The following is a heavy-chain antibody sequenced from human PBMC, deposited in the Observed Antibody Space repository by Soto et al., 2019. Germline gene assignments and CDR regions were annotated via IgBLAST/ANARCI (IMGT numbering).Heavy chain of an antibody. CDR3: AKDGEVLGSLYYFDY. J-gene: IGHJ4*02. CDR1: GFTFRSYG. Sequence: QGQLVESGGGVVQPGRSLRLSCTASGFTFRSYGMHWVRQAPGKGLEWVAVIWYDGSNKYYADSVKGRFTISRDNSKNTLYLQMNSLRAEDTAMYFCAKDGEVLGSLYYFDYWGQGTLVAVSS. V-gene: IGHV3-33*06. CDR2: IWYDGSNK. D-gene: IGHD3-10*01.